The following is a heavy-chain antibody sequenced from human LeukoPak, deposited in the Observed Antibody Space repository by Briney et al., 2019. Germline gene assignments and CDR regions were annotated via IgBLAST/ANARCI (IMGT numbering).Heavy chain of an antibody. Sequence: NPGGSLRLSCAASGFTFSNAWMVWVRQAPGKGLEWVGRIKSKTDGGTTDYAAPVKGRFTISRDNGKNTVYLQMNSLRAEDTAVYYCARGGDTSNWYPGYFDYWGQGALVTVSS. CDR2: IKSKTDGGTT. CDR3: ARGGDTSNWYPGYFDY. CDR1: GFTFSNAW. D-gene: IGHD6-13*01. J-gene: IGHJ4*02. V-gene: IGHV3-15*05.